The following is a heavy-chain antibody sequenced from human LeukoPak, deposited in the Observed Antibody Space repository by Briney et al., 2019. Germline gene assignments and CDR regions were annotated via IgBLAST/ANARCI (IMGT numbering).Heavy chain of an antibody. CDR3: ARLYYDSSGYWPSYFDY. Sequence: PSETLSLTCTVSVGSISRYYWSWIRQPPGKGLEWIGYIYHSVSTNYNPSLKSRVTISVDTSKNQFSLKLSSVTAADTALYYCARLYYDSSGYWPSYFDYWGQGNLVTVSS. J-gene: IGHJ4*02. D-gene: IGHD3-22*01. V-gene: IGHV4-59*01. CDR2: IYHSVST. CDR1: VGSISRYY.